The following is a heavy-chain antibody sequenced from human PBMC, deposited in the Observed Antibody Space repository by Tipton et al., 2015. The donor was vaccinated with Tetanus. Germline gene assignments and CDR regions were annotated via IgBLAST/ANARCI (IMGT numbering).Heavy chain of an antibody. CDR2: IYYTGNT. CDR3: ARTWGVWVTSIDAFDI. Sequence: LRLSCSVSGGSISSGGYYWSWIRQHPGKGLEWIGYIYYTGNTYYNPSLKSRVAISVDTSKNQFSLKLSSVTAADTAVYYCARTWGVWVTSIDAFDIWGQGTKVAVSS. D-gene: IGHD3-16*01. V-gene: IGHV4-31*02. J-gene: IGHJ3*02. CDR1: GGSISSGGYY.